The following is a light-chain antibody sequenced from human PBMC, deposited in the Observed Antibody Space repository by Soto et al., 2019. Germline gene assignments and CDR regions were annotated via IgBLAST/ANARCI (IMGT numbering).Light chain of an antibody. CDR2: DVS. J-gene: IGLJ2*01. CDR3: SSYTSTTSVV. Sequence: QSALTQPASVSGSPGQSITSSCTGTSSDVGGYNYVSWYQQHPGKAPKLMICDVSNRPSGVSNRFSGSKSGNTASLTISGLQAEDEADYYCSSYTSTTSVVFGGGTQLTVL. V-gene: IGLV2-14*01. CDR1: SSDVGGYNY.